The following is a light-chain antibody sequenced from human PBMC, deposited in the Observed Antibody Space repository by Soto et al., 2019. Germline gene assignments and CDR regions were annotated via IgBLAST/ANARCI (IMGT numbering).Light chain of an antibody. CDR2: DVS. J-gene: IGLJ2*01. CDR3: SSYTRSSTLWV. Sequence: QSALTQPASVSGSPGQSITISCTGTSSDVGGYNYVSWYQQHPGKAPKLMIYDVSNRPSGVSNRFSGSKSGNTASLTISGLQAEEEADYYCSSYTRSSTLWVFGGGTKVTVL. CDR1: SSDVGGYNY. V-gene: IGLV2-14*01.